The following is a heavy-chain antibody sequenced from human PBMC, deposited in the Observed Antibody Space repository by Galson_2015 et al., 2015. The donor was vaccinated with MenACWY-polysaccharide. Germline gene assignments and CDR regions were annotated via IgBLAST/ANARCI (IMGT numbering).Heavy chain of an antibody. J-gene: IGHJ3*02. CDR1: GNTFINYY. Sequence: SVKVSCKASGNTFINYYMHWVRQAPGQGLEWMGWIYPNSGGTHYAQKFQGRVTMTRDTSISTTYMELTSLRADDTAVYYCAKDGDDQNPPDAFDIWGQGTMVTVSS. CDR2: IYPNSGGT. V-gene: IGHV1-2*02. D-gene: IGHD3-3*01. CDR3: AKDGDDQNPPDAFDI.